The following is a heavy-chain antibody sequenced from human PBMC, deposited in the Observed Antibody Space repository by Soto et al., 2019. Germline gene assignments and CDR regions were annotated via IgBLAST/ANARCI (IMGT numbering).Heavy chain of an antibody. Sequence: PSETLSLTCTVSGGSISSYYWSWIRQPPGKGLEWIGYIYYSGSTNYNPSLKSRVTISVDTSKNQFSLKLSSVTAADTAVYYCAGGREGTLVRKYFQHWGQGTLVTVS. J-gene: IGHJ1*01. D-gene: IGHD2-2*01. CDR1: GGSISSYY. CDR3: AGGREGTLVRKYFQH. V-gene: IGHV4-59*01. CDR2: IYYSGST.